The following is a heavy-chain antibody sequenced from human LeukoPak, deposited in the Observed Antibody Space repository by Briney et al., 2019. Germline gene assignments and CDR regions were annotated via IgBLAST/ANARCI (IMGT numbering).Heavy chain of an antibody. D-gene: IGHD6-19*01. J-gene: IGHJ3*02. Sequence: SVKVSCKTSGVTFSSYPISWVRQAPGQGLVWMGGIIPVFAIVNYAQKFQGRVTITADKSTSTAYMELSSLRSEDTAVYYCARVTVAGPGTFDIWGQGTMVTVSS. CDR3: ARVTVAGPGTFDI. CDR2: IIPVFAIV. V-gene: IGHV1-69*10. CDR1: GVTFSSYP.